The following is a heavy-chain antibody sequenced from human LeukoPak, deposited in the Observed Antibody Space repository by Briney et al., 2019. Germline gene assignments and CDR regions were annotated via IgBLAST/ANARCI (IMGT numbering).Heavy chain of an antibody. V-gene: IGHV3-23*01. Sequence: GRSLRLSCAASGFTFSAYAMRWVRQAPGKGLEWVSSITASGETTYYADSVKGRFTISRDNSKNTLYLQMNSLRAEDTAVYYCADSNYWYPVDYWGQGTLVTVSS. CDR1: GFTFSAYA. J-gene: IGHJ4*02. CDR3: ADSNYWYPVDY. CDR2: ITASGETT. D-gene: IGHD4-11*01.